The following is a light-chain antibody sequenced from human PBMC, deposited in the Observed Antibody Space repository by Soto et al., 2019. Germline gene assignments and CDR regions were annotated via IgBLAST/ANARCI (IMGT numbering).Light chain of an antibody. CDR3: KKYNNWPFT. V-gene: IGKV3-15*01. J-gene: IGKJ5*01. CDR1: QSIRSH. Sequence: EIVMTQSPATLSVSPGERATLSCRASQSIRSHLAWYQQKPGQAPRLLIYDASTRATGIPARFSGSGSGTEFTLTIRSLQSEDFAVYYCKKYNNWPFTVGQGTRLEIK. CDR2: DAS.